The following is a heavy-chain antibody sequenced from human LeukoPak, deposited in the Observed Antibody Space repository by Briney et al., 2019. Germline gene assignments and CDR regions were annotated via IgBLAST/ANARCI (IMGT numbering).Heavy chain of an antibody. CDR3: ASASYDSSGYYLVSFFDY. D-gene: IGHD3-22*01. V-gene: IGHV5-51*01. Sequence: GESLKISCKGSGYSFTTYWIGWVRQMPGKGLEWMGVIYPGDSDTRYSPSFQGQVTISADKSISTAYLQWSSLKASDTAMYYCASASYDSSGYYLVSFFDYWGQGTLVTVSS. CDR1: GYSFTTYW. J-gene: IGHJ4*02. CDR2: IYPGDSDT.